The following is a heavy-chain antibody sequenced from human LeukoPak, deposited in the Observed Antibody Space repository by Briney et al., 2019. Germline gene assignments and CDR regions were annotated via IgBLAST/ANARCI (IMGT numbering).Heavy chain of an antibody. Sequence: PSETLSLTCTVSGVSISSYYWSWIRQPPGKGLEWIGYIFYSGNTIYNPSLRSRVTISADTSKNHFSLRLRSVTAADTAVYYCARLAAISGSGYPDDWGQGTLVTVSS. V-gene: IGHV4-59*08. D-gene: IGHD1-26*01. CDR1: GVSISSYY. J-gene: IGHJ4*02. CDR2: IFYSGNT. CDR3: ARLAAISGSGYPDD.